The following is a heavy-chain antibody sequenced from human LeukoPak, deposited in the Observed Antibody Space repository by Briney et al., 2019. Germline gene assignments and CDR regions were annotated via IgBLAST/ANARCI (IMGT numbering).Heavy chain of an antibody. Sequence: SETLSLTCTVSGGSVSSGSYYWSWIRQPPGKGLEWIGYIYYSGSTNYNPSLKSRVTISVDTSKNQFSLKLSSVTAADTAVYYCARNHYDFWSGYYPFDCWGQGTLVTVSS. CDR2: IYYSGST. D-gene: IGHD3-3*01. CDR3: ARNHYDFWSGYYPFDC. V-gene: IGHV4-61*01. J-gene: IGHJ4*02. CDR1: GGSVSSGSYY.